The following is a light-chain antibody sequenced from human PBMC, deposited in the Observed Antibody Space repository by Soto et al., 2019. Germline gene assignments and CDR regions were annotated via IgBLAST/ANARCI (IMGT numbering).Light chain of an antibody. Sequence: DIQMTQSPSTLSASVGDRVTITCRASQSISSWLAWYQEKPGKAPKVLIYDASSLESGVPSRFSGSGSGTEFTFTISSLQPDDFATYYCQQYNSSPWTFGLGTKVEIK. CDR1: QSISSW. J-gene: IGKJ1*01. CDR2: DAS. V-gene: IGKV1-5*01. CDR3: QQYNSSPWT.